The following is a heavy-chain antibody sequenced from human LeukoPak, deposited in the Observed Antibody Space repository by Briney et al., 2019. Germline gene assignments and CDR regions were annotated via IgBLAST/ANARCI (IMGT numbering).Heavy chain of an antibody. J-gene: IGHJ5*02. CDR2: VFYSGST. V-gene: IGHV4-59*01. Sequence: SETLSLTCTVSGGSISSYSWSWIRQPPGKGLEWIGHVFYSGSTNYNPSLRSRVTLSVDTSKNQFSLKLTSVTAADTAVYYCARAGGYCSSTRCYNWFGPWGQGTLVTVSS. D-gene: IGHD2-2*01. CDR1: GGSISSYS. CDR3: ARAGGYCSSTRCYNWFGP.